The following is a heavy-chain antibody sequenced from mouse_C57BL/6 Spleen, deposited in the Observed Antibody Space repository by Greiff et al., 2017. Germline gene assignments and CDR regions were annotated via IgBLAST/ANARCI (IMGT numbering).Heavy chain of an antibody. CDR3: ARRYYSNYDWYFDV. Sequence: QVQLQQSGAELVKPGASVKLSCKASGYTFTSYWMHWVKQRPGQGLEWIGMIHPNSGSTNYNEKFKSKATLTVDKSSSTAYMQLSSLTSEDSAVYYCARRYYSNYDWYFDVWGTGTTVTVSS. V-gene: IGHV1-64*01. J-gene: IGHJ1*03. CDR1: GYTFTSYW. D-gene: IGHD2-5*01. CDR2: IHPNSGST.